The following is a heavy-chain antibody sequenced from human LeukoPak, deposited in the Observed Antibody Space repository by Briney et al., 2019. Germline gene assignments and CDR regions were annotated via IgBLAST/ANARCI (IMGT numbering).Heavy chain of an antibody. CDR3: ASWAPTYYFDY. CDR1: GYTFTTNA. D-gene: IGHD3-16*01. V-gene: IGHV1-46*01. Sequence: VASVKVSCKASGYTFTTNAMNWVRQAPGQGLEWMGIINPSGGSTSYAQKFQGRVTMTRDTSTSTVYMELSSLRSEDTAVYYCASWAPTYYFDYWGQGTLVTVSS. CDR2: INPSGGST. J-gene: IGHJ4*02.